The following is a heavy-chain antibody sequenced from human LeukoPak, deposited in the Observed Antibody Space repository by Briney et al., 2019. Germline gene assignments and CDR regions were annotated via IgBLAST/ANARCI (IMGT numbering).Heavy chain of an antibody. V-gene: IGHV3-9*01. CDR3: AKDLSGGDPPLDY. CDR2: ISWNSGSI. CDR1: GFTFDDYA. Sequence: GRSLRLSCAASGFTFDDYAMHWVRQAPGKGLEWVSGISWNSGSIGYADSVKGRFTISRDNAKNSPYLQMNSLRAEDTAVYYCAKDLSGGDPPLDYWGQGTLVTVSS. J-gene: IGHJ4*02. D-gene: IGHD2-21*02.